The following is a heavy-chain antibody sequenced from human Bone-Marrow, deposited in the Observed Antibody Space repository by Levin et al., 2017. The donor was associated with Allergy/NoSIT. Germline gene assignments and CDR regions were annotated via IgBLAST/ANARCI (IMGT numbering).Heavy chain of an antibody. CDR2: LRATRSYI. CDR1: GVTIGGYY. Sequence: GESLKISCVGSGVTIGGYYMAWIRQAPGKGLEWLSYLRATRSYITYADSVKGRFTASRDDTRNSLYLQLNNLRADDTAVYYCASVQGPSGWPYYFDSWGQGTLVTVSS. V-gene: IGHV3-11*03. CDR3: ASVQGPSGWPYYFDS. D-gene: IGHD6-19*01. J-gene: IGHJ4*02.